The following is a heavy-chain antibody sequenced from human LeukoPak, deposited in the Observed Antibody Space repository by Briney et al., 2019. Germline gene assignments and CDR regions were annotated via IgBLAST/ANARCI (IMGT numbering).Heavy chain of an antibody. D-gene: IGHD3-16*01. V-gene: IGHV3-30*03. J-gene: IGHJ4*02. CDR3: ARDGLDWGEGLN. CDR1: GFTFSSYG. CDR2: ISSDGSNE. Sequence: GRSLRLSCAASGFTFSSYGMHWVRQAPGKGLEWVAVISSDGSNEYYADSVKGRFTISRDNSQNTLYLQMNSLRAEDTAVYYCARDGLDWGEGLNWGQGTLVTVSS.